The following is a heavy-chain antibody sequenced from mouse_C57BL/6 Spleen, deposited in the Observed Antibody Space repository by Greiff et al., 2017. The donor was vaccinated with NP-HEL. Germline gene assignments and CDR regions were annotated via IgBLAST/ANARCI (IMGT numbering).Heavy chain of an antibody. J-gene: IGHJ3*01. V-gene: IGHV1-80*01. D-gene: IGHD2-1*01. Sequence: VHVKQSGAELVKPGASVKISCKASGYAFSSYWMNWVKQRPGKGLEWIGQIYPGDGDTNYNGKFKGKATLTADKSSSPAYMQHSSLTSEDAAVYFCARRYYGNYDWFAYWGQGTLVTVSA. CDR3: ARRYYGNYDWFAY. CDR1: GYAFSSYW. CDR2: IYPGDGDT.